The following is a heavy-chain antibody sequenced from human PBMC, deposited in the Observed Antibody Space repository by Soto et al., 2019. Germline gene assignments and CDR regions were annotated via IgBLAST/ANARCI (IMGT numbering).Heavy chain of an antibody. V-gene: IGHV1-69*12. Sequence: QVQLVQSGAEVKKPGSSVKVSCKASGGTFSSYAISWVRQAPGQGLEWMGGIIPIFGTANYAQKFQGRVTRTADDATSPAYMGMRRLRSEDTAVYYCAKGRSVHCGTKGYFDSWGQGTLVTVSS. CDR3: AKGRSVHCGTKGYFDS. CDR2: IIPIFGTA. D-gene: IGHD1-26*01. J-gene: IGHJ4*02. CDR1: GGTFSSYA.